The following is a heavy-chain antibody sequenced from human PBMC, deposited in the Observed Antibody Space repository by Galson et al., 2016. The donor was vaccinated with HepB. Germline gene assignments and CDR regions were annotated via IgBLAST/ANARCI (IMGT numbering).Heavy chain of an antibody. J-gene: IGHJ4*02. CDR2: LFYSSYT. V-gene: IGHV4-39*01. Sequence: SETLSLTCSVSGGQIRDSTFYWGWVRLTPGKGLEWIGSLFYSSYTTYSPSLRSRLTISVDASKNEFSPSLTSVTSADTDVYFCTRQREWELRQFVFWGQGARVIVSS. D-gene: IGHD1-26*01. CDR3: TRQREWELRQFVF. CDR1: GGQIRDSTFY.